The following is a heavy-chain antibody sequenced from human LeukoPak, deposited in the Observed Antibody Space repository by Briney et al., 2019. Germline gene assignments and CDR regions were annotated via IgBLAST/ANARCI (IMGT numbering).Heavy chain of an antibody. CDR3: AKGPSISGTYHFDY. D-gene: IGHD3-10*01. CDR2: ISNTGGST. V-gene: IGHV3-23*01. CDR1: GFTFTSYA. Sequence: GGSPRLSCAASGFTFTSYAMRWVRQAPGKGLEWVSSISNTGGSTYYADSVKGRFTISRDNSKNTLYLQMNSLRAEDTAVYYCAKGPSISGTYHFDYWGQGTLVTVSS. J-gene: IGHJ4*02.